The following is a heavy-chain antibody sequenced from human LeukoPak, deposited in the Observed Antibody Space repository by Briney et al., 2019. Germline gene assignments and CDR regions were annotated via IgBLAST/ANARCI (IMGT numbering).Heavy chain of an antibody. D-gene: IGHD6-19*01. J-gene: IGHJ4*02. V-gene: IGHV3-23*01. CDR2: ISDSGGST. Sequence: GGSLRLSCAASGFTFSSYAMSWVRQAPGKGLEWVSYISDSGGSTYYADSVKGRFTISRDNSRNTLYLQMNSLRAEDTAVYYCAKDSGWPFDYWGQGTLVTVSS. CDR3: AKDSGWPFDY. CDR1: GFTFSSYA.